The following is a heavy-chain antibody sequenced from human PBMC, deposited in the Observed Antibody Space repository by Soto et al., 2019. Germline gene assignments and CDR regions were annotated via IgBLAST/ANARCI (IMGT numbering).Heavy chain of an antibody. CDR2: LSDTSKTI. CDR1: GFTFSDFY. V-gene: IGHV3-11*01. J-gene: IGHJ2*01. Sequence: QVQLVDSGGGLVKPGGSLRLFCAASGFTFSDFYMTWIRQAPGKGLEWASYLSDTSKTISYSDSVKGRFTISRDNAKNSLYLQMNSLTGEDTAVYYCARVQYFEWHFDLWGRGTLVTVSS. D-gene: IGHD3-3*01. CDR3: ARVQYFEWHFDL.